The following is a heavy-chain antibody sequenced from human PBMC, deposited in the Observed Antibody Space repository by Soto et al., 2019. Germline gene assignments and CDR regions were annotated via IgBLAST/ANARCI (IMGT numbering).Heavy chain of an antibody. CDR2: ISYDGSNK. J-gene: IGHJ4*02. V-gene: IGHV3-30-3*01. Sequence: PGGSLRLSCAASGFTFSSYAMHWVRQAPGKGLEWVAVISYDGSNKYYADSVRGRFTISRDNSKNTLYLQMNSLRAEDTAVYYCARVEAAAIDYWGQGTLVTVSS. CDR3: ARVEAAAIDY. D-gene: IGHD6-13*01. CDR1: GFTFSSYA.